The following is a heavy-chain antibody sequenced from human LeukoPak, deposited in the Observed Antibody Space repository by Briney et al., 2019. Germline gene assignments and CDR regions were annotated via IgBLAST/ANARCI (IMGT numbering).Heavy chain of an antibody. D-gene: IGHD2-8*02. J-gene: IGHJ6*03. CDR2: INSDGSGT. Sequence: GGSLRLSCAASGFTLSNYWMHWVRQAPGKGLVWVSRINSDGSGTTYADSVKGRFTISRDNAKNSLFLQMNTLGAEDTAVYYCARDPSLTTGYYYYMDVWGKGTTVTVSS. CDR3: ARDPSLTTGYYYYMDV. CDR1: GFTLSNYW. V-gene: IGHV3-74*01.